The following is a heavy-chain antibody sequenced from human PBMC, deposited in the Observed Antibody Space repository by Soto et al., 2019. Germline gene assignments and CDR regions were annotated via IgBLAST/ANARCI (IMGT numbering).Heavy chain of an antibody. Sequence: QLQLQESGPGLVKPSETLSLTCTVSGGSISSSDFYWGWLRQPPGKGLDFIGSMYYSGTTYYNPSLKNRTTISVDTSKNQFSLKLISGTAPDTAVYYCAVGNSPGTWFDPWGQGALVTFSS. V-gene: IGHV4-39*01. D-gene: IGHD6-13*01. CDR2: MYYSGTT. J-gene: IGHJ5*02. CDR1: GGSISSSDFY. CDR3: AVGNSPGTWFDP.